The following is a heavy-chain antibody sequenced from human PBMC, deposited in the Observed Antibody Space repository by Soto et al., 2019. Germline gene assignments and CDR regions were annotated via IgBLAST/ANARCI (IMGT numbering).Heavy chain of an antibody. D-gene: IGHD3-3*01. CDR1: GFTFSSYA. Sequence: GGSLRLSCAASGFTFSSYAMHWVRQAPGKGLEWVAVISYDGSNKYYADSVKGRFTISRDNSKNTLYLQMNSLRAEDTAVFYCARENYDFWSYGMDVWGQGTTVTVS. V-gene: IGHV3-30-3*01. CDR2: ISYDGSNK. CDR3: ARENYDFWSYGMDV. J-gene: IGHJ6*02.